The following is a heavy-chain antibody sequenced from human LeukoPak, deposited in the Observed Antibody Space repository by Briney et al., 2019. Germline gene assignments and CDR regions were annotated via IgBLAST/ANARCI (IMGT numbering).Heavy chain of an antibody. CDR1: GYTLTSYG. CDR2: ISAYNGNT. D-gene: IGHD6-13*01. J-gene: IGHJ5*02. Sequence: ASVKVSCTASGYTLTSYGISWVRQAPGQGLERMVWISAYNGNTNYAQKLQGRVTMTTDTSTSTAYMELRSLRSDDTAVYYCARSSSWENWFDPWGQGTLVTVSS. V-gene: IGHV1-18*01. CDR3: ARSSSWENWFDP.